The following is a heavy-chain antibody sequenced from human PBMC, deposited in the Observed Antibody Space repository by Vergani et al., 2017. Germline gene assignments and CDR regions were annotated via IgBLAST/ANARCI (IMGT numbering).Heavy chain of an antibody. CDR1: GFTFSGSA. J-gene: IGHJ4*02. V-gene: IGHV3-73*01. CDR3: AKTGDCSSTSCSDY. CDR2: IRSKANSYAT. D-gene: IGHD2-2*01. Sequence: EVQLVESGGGLVQPGGSLKLSCAASGFTFSGSAMHWVRQASGKGLEWVGRIRSKANSYATAYAASVKGRFTISRDNSKNTLYLQMNSLRAEDTAVYYCAKTGDCSSTSCSDYWGQGTLVTVSS.